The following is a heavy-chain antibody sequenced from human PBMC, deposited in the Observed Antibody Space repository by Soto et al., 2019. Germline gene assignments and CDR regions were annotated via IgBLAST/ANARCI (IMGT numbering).Heavy chain of an antibody. J-gene: IGHJ3*02. CDR1: GYTFTSYG. CDR3: ARGGYYDILTGPDAFDI. Sequence: ASVKVSCKASGYTFTSYGISWVRQAPGQGLEWMGRISANSGNTSYAQKFQGRVTMTRDTSTSTVYMELSSLRSEDTAVYYCARGGYYDILTGPDAFDIWGQGTTVTVSS. CDR2: ISANSGNT. V-gene: IGHV1-18*01. D-gene: IGHD3-9*01.